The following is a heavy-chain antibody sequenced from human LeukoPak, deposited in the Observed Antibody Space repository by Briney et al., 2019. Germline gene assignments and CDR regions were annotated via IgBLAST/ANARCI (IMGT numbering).Heavy chain of an antibody. J-gene: IGHJ4*02. CDR1: GMTFGSYG. Sequence: GGSLRLSCAASGMTFGSYGMHWVRQAPGKGLEWVAVIWYDGSKKYYADSVKGRFTISRDNSKNTLFLQMNSLRVEDTAVYYCARGLGEFYLDLWGQGTLVTVSS. CDR3: ARGLGEFYLDL. D-gene: IGHD3-16*01. V-gene: IGHV3-33*01. CDR2: IWYDGSKK.